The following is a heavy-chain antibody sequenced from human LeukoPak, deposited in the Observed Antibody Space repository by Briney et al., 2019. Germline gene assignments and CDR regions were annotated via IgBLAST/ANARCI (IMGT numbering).Heavy chain of an antibody. J-gene: IGHJ6*03. V-gene: IGHV4-38-2*01. CDR2: IYHSGST. CDR3: ERHFVQLERRAHYYMDV. D-gene: IGHD1-1*01. Sequence: SETLSLTCAVSGYSISSGYYWGWIRQPPGKGLEWIGSIYHSGSTYYNPSLKSRVTISVDTSKNQFSLKLSSVTAADTAVYYCERHFVQLERRAHYYMDVWGKGTTVTVSS. CDR1: GYSISSGYY.